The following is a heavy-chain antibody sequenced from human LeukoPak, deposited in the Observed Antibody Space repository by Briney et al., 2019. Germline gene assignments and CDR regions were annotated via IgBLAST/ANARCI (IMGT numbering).Heavy chain of an antibody. J-gene: IGHJ6*02. V-gene: IGHV4-61*01. CDR1: GGSVNSGSYF. Sequence: SETLSLTCTVSGGSVNSGSYFWSWIRQPPGKGLEWIGYIQNSARTNYNPSLESRVTISVYSSKDQFSLRLSSVTAADTAVYYCATDYSNFYGMDVWGQGTTVTVS. D-gene: IGHD4-11*01. CDR3: ATDYSNFYGMDV. CDR2: IQNSART.